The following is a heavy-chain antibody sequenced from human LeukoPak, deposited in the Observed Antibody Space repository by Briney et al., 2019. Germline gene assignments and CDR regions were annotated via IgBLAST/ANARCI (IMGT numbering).Heavy chain of an antibody. D-gene: IGHD7-27*01. CDR1: GFTFSSYD. CDR2: IGTAGDT. Sequence: GGSLRLSCAASGFTFSSYDIHWVRQATGKGLEWVSAIGTAGDTYYPGSVKGRFTISRENAKNSLYLQMNSLRAGDTAVYYCARGRHLTGEFDYWGQGTLVTVSS. V-gene: IGHV3-13*01. CDR3: ARGRHLTGEFDY. J-gene: IGHJ4*02.